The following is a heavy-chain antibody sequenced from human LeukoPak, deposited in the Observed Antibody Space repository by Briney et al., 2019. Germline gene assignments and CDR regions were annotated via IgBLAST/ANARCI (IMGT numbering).Heavy chain of an antibody. D-gene: IGHD3-22*01. CDR1: GYTFTGYY. V-gene: IGHV1-2*02. CDR2: INPNSGGT. CDR3: ARVPGYYDSSGPNY. J-gene: IGHJ4*02. Sequence: ASVKVSCKASGYTFTGYYMHWVRQAPGQGLEWMGWINPNSGGTNYAQKFQGRVTMTRDTSISTAYMEVSRLRSDDTAVYYCARVPGYYDSSGPNYWGQGTLVTVSS.